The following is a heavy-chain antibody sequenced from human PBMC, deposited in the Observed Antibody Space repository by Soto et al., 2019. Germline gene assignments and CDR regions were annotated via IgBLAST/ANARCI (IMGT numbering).Heavy chain of an antibody. CDR1: GGTFSTYA. CDR3: ASGIQLWLRRINNGYSG. D-gene: IGHD5-18*01. CDR2: IIPMFGTA. J-gene: IGHJ4*02. Sequence: QVQLVQSGAEVKKPESSVKVSCKAPGGTFSTYAISWVRQAPGQGLEWKGGIIPMFGTADYAQRFQDRVTSTADESTDTVYMELRSLRSEDTAVYFCASGIQLWLRRINNGYSGWGQGTLVTVSS. V-gene: IGHV1-69*12.